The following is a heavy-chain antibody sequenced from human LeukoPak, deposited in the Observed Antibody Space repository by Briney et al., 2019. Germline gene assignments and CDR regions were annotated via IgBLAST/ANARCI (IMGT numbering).Heavy chain of an antibody. CDR2: ISAYNGNT. Sequence: ASVKVSCKASGYTFTSYGISWARQAPGLGLEWMGWISAYNGNTNYAQKLQGRVTMTTDTSTSTAYMELRSLRSDDTAVYYCARPRYDSSGYYGTNWFDPWGQGTLVTVSS. CDR1: GYTFTSYG. J-gene: IGHJ5*02. CDR3: ARPRYDSSGYYGTNWFDP. D-gene: IGHD3-22*01. V-gene: IGHV1-18*01.